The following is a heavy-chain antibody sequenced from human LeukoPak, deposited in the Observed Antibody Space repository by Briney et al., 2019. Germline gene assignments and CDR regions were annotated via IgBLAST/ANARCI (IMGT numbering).Heavy chain of an antibody. CDR2: IYHSGST. CDR1: GYSISSGYY. V-gene: IGHV4-38-2*02. J-gene: IGHJ5*02. D-gene: IGHD2-8*01. CDR3: AQNGQSGFSFDP. Sequence: SETLSLTCTVSGYSISSGYYWGWIRQPPGKGLEWIGSIYHSGSTYYNPSLKSRVSISVDTSKNQFSLKLSSVTAADTAVYYCAQNGQSGFSFDPWGQGTLVTVSS.